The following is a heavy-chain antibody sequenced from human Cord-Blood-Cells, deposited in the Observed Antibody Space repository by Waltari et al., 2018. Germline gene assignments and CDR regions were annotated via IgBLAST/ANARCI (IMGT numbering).Heavy chain of an antibody. Sequence: QVQLVESGGGVVQPGRSLRLSCAASGFTFSSYGMHWVRQAPGKGLEWVAFIWYDGSNKYYADSVKGRFTISRDNSKNTLYLQMNSLRAEDTAVYYCARPGSSSSFAFDIWGQGTMVTVSS. CDR3: ARPGSSSSFAFDI. V-gene: IGHV3-33*01. D-gene: IGHD6-6*01. CDR1: GFTFSSYG. J-gene: IGHJ3*02. CDR2: IWYDGSNK.